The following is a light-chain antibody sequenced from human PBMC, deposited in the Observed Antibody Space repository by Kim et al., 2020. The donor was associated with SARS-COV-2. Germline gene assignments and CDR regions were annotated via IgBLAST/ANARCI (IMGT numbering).Light chain of an antibody. CDR2: LNTDGSL. CDR1: NGHTTYG. V-gene: IGLV4-69*01. J-gene: IGLJ3*02. Sequence: ASVKPTCTLSNGHTTYGIAWHQQQPLKGPRYLMKLNTDGSLTRGDGIPDRFSASRSGAERYITISRLQPEDEGDYYCQTWDTGTRVFGGGTKVTVL. CDR3: QTWDTGTRV.